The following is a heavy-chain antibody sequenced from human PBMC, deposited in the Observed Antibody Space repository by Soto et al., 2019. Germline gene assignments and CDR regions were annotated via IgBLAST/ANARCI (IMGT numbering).Heavy chain of an antibody. D-gene: IGHD1-26*01. CDR2: HYSGGST. CDR3: ARHRHPRGTVGATSPLDP. V-gene: IGHV3-53*01. Sequence: GGSLRLSCAISGFSVSSNYLSWVRQAPGKGLEWVSVHYSGGSTYYADSVQGRFTISRDKSNNTLYLQMRRVRAEDTAVYFCARHRHPRGTVGATSPLDPWGQGTLVTVSS. CDR1: GFSVSSNY. J-gene: IGHJ5*02.